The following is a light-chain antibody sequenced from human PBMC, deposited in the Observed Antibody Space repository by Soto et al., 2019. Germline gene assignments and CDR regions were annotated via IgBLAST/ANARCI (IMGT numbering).Light chain of an antibody. Sequence: DIQMTQSPSSVSASVGDRVTITCRASQGISSWLAWYQQKPGKAPKLLIYDAYSLESGVPSRFSGRRSGTEFTLTIAGLQPEDFATYYCQQYESYSPLTFGGGTRLEIK. J-gene: IGKJ5*01. V-gene: IGKV1-5*01. CDR2: DAY. CDR1: QGISSW. CDR3: QQYESYSPLT.